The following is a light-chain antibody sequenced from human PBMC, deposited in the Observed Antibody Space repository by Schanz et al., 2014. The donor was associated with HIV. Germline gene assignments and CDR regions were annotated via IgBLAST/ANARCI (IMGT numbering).Light chain of an antibody. CDR1: SSNIEVNP. CDR3: QSYDSSLSGVV. V-gene: IGLV1-44*01. CDR2: SDR. J-gene: IGLJ2*01. Sequence: QSVLTQPPSASGTPGQSVTISCSGSSSNIEVNPVDWYLQLPGTAPKLLIYSDRLRPSGVPARFSGSKSGPSASLAITGLQAEDEAAYYCQSYDSSLSGVVFGGGTKLTVL.